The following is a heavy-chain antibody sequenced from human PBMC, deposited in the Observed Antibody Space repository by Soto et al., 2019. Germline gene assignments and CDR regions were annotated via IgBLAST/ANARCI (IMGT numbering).Heavy chain of an antibody. CDR3: ARGLGYSSGWYFGSYWFDP. V-gene: IGHV4-34*01. CDR1: GGSFSGYY. D-gene: IGHD6-19*01. J-gene: IGHJ5*02. Sequence: PSETLSLTCAVYGGSFSGYYWSWIRQPPGKGLEWIGEINHSGSTNYNPSLKSRVTISVDTSKNQFSLKLSSVTAADTAVHYCARGLGYSSGWYFGSYWFDPWGQGTLVTVSS. CDR2: INHSGST.